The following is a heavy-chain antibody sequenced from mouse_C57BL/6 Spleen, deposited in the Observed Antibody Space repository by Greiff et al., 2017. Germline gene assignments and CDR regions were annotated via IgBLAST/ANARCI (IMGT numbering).Heavy chain of an antibody. D-gene: IGHD1-1*01. J-gene: IGHJ3*01. CDR2: IDPENGDT. CDR1: GFNIKDDY. V-gene: IGHV14-4*01. Sequence: VQLQQSGAELVRPGASVKLSCTASGFNIKDDYMHWVKQRPEQGLEWIGWIDPENGDTEYASKFQGKATITADTSSNTAYLQLSSLTSEDTAVYYCTPDYGSSYGFAYWGQGTLVTVSA. CDR3: TPDYGSSYGFAY.